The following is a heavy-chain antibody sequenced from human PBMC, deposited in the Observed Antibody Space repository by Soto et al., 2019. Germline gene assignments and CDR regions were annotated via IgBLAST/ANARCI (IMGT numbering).Heavy chain of an antibody. Sequence: EVQLLESGGGLVQPGWSLRLSCTASGFTFSTYAMSWVRQAPGKGLEWVSTISDSGSTYYADSVKGRFTISRDNSKNTLYLEMNSLRAEDTAVYYCAKDKGGRYCSRTSCLYSFDYWGQGTLVTVSS. J-gene: IGHJ4*02. V-gene: IGHV3-23*01. CDR2: ISDSGST. D-gene: IGHD2-2*01. CDR3: AKDKGGRYCSRTSCLYSFDY. CDR1: GFTFSTYA.